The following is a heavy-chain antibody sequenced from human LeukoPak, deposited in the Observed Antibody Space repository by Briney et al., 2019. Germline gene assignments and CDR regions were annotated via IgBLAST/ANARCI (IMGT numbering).Heavy chain of an antibody. CDR3: AKGPSYYYYGMDV. J-gene: IGHJ6*02. Sequence: GGSLRLSCAASGFTFSSYGMHWVRQAPGKGLEWVAFIRYDGSNKYYADSVKGRFTISRDNSKNTLYLQMNSLRAEDTAVHYCAKGPSYYYYGMDVWGQGTTVTVSS. CDR1: GFTFSSYG. CDR2: IRYDGSNK. V-gene: IGHV3-30*02.